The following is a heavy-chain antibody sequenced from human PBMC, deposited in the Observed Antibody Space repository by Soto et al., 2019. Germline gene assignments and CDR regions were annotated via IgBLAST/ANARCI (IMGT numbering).Heavy chain of an antibody. CDR1: GFTFCDYY. J-gene: IGHJ5*02. Sequence: GGSLRLSCAASGFTFCDYYMSWIRQAPGKGLEWISYISGSGSSIYYADSVKGRFTVSRDNGKNSLYLQMNSLRAEDTAVYYCARDPRNKGFDPWGQGTLVTVSS. CDR3: ARDPRNKGFDP. V-gene: IGHV3-11*01. D-gene: IGHD1-1*01. CDR2: ISGSGSSI.